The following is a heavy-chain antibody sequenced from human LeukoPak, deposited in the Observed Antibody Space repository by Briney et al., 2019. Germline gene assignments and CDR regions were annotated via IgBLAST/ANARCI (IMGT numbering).Heavy chain of an antibody. CDR1: GFTFSIYW. CDR3: ATGGRSGVAFES. CDR2: IKQDGSEK. V-gene: IGHV3-7*05. J-gene: IGHJ4*02. D-gene: IGHD2-15*01. Sequence: GGSLRLSCAASGFTFSIYWMSWVRQAPGKGLEWVANIKQDGSEKYYVDSVKGRSTISRDKSNNTLYLQMNSLRAEDTAVYYCATGGRSGVAFESWGQGTLVTVSS.